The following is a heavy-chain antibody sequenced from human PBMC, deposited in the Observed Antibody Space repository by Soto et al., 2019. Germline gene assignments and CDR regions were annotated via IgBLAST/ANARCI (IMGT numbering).Heavy chain of an antibody. CDR3: ARGRSSVPDRRGIGYYGLDV. V-gene: IGHV4-34*01. CDR1: GGSFSGYY. D-gene: IGHD6-6*01. CDR2: INDSGIT. J-gene: IGHJ6*02. Sequence: LSLTCVVNGGSFSGYYWSWIRQPPGKGLEWIGEINDSGITDSNPSLESRVTMSVDMSKNQFSLKLNSVTAADTAVYHCARGRSSVPDRRGIGYYGLDVWGQGTTVTVSS.